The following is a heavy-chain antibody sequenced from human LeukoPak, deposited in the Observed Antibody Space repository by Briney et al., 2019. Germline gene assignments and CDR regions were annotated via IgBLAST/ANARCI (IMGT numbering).Heavy chain of an antibody. CDR2: ISYDGSNK. D-gene: IGHD6-19*01. CDR1: GFTFSSYA. CDR3: ARRPDVAGPYYYYYGMDV. Sequence: GGSLRLSCAASGFTFSSYAMHWVRQAPGKGLEWVAVISYDGSNKYYADSVKGRFTISRDNSKNTLYLQMNSLRAEDTAVYYCARRPDVAGPYYYYYGMDVWGQGTTVTVSS. V-gene: IGHV3-30-3*01. J-gene: IGHJ6*02.